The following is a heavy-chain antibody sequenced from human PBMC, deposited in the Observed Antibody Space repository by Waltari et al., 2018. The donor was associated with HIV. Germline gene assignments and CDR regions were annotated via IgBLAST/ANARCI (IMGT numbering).Heavy chain of an antibody. CDR3: TVSPWTYVIGRLCGTDV. CDR1: RSTFSSYG. Sequence: QEQLVQSGPEVKRPGASVKVSCKASRSTFSSYGFSWVRQAPGQGLEWMGWTTTNNANTHHAQKVQGRVTMAMDTATTTVYMALGSLRSDDTAIYYCTVSPWTYVIGRLCGTDVWGQGSTVIVSS. D-gene: IGHD3-16*01. J-gene: IGHJ6*02. CDR2: TTTNNANT. V-gene: IGHV1-18*04.